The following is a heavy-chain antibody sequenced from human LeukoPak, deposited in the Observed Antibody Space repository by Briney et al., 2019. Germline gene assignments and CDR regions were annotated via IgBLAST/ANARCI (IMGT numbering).Heavy chain of an antibody. Sequence: PGWSLRLSCAASGFTFSAYWMHWVRQAPGKGLVWVSRVKYDGSTTAYADSVKGRFTISRDNTRNILYLEMNSLRVEDTAVYYCARDLNWLLFDYWGQGALVIVSS. J-gene: IGHJ4*02. CDR2: VKYDGSTT. V-gene: IGHV3-74*01. D-gene: IGHD3/OR15-3a*01. CDR3: ARDLNWLLFDY. CDR1: GFTFSAYW.